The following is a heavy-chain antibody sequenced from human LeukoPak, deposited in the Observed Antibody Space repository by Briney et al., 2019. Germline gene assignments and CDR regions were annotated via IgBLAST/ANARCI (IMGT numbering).Heavy chain of an antibody. CDR2: IYHSGST. CDR3: ARGGGYASPIDY. J-gene: IGHJ4*02. V-gene: IGHV4-59*01. Sequence: SETLSLTCTLSGGSISTYYWSWIRQPPGKGLEWIGYIYHSGSTNYNPSLKSRVTISVDTSKNQFSLKLSSVTAADTAVYYCARGGGYASPIDYWGQGALVTVSS. CDR1: GGSISTYY. D-gene: IGHD5-12*01.